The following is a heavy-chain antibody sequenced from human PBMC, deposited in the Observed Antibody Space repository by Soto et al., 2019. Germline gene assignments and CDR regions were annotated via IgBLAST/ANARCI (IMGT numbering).Heavy chain of an antibody. CDR1: GFTFSDYY. V-gene: IGHV3-23*01. CDR2: IIDSGGST. CDR3: AKGRSYYYYYGVDV. J-gene: IGHJ6*02. Sequence: GGSLRFSCAASGFTFSDYYMSWIRQAPGKGLEWVSDIIDSGGSTYYADSVKGRFTISRDNSKSTLYLQMNSLRAEDTALYYCAKGRSYYYYYGVDVWGQGTTVTVSS.